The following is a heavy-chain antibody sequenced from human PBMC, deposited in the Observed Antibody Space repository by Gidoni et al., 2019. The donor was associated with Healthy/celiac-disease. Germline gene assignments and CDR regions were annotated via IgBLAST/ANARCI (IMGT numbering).Heavy chain of an antibody. J-gene: IGHJ4*02. D-gene: IGHD3-16*01. Sequence: QVQLPESGSVLVKPSETLSLTCPLSGRSISSGSYYWSWIRQPPGKGLEWIGYIYYSGSTNYNPSLKSRVTISVDTSKNQFSLKLSYVTAADTAVYYCARDEGWGDVLDYWGQGTLVTVSS. CDR2: IYYSGST. CDR3: ARDEGWGDVLDY. CDR1: GRSISSGSYY. V-gene: IGHV4-61*01.